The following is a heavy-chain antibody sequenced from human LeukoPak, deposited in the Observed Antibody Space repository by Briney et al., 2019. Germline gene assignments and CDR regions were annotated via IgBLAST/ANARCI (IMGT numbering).Heavy chain of an antibody. D-gene: IGHD5-12*01. Sequence: GGSLRLSCTASGFTFSSYGMHWVRQAPGKGLEWVAVISYDGSNKYYADSVKGRFTMSRDNSKNTLYLQMNSLRAEDTAVYYCAKDPLGGVAQADFDSWGQGTLVTVSS. J-gene: IGHJ4*02. CDR1: GFTFSSYG. CDR2: ISYDGSNK. CDR3: AKDPLGGVAQADFDS. V-gene: IGHV3-30*18.